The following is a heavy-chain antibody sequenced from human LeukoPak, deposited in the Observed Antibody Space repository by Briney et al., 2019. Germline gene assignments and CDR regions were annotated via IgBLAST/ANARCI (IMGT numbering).Heavy chain of an antibody. D-gene: IGHD3-10*01. V-gene: IGHV4-59*01. CDR2: IYYTGST. CDR1: GGSISTNY. J-gene: IGHJ5*02. CDR3: ARLVREYDWFDP. Sequence: SETLSLTCTVSGGSISTNYWSWLRQPPGKGLEWIGYIYYTGSTNYNPSLKSRVTISVDTSKNQFSLRLTFVTAADTAVYYCARLVREYDWFDPWGQGTLVTVS.